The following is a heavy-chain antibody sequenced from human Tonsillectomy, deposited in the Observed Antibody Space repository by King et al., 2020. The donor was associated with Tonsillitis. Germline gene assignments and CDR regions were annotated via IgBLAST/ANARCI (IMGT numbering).Heavy chain of an antibody. D-gene: IGHD3-9*01. V-gene: IGHV3-74*01. J-gene: IGHJ4*02. Sequence: EVQLVESGGGLVQPGGSLRLSCAASGVTSSNYWMHWVRQVPGKGLVWVSRISSDGRKTVYADSVKGRFPVSRDNAKSTLYLQMDSLRAEDTAVYYCAREYYGLLTGYYYDFWGQGTLVTVSS. CDR2: ISSDGRKT. CDR3: AREYYGLLTGYYYDF. CDR1: GVTSSNYW.